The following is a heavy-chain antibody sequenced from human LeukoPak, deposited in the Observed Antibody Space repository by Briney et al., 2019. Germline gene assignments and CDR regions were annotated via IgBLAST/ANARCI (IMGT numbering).Heavy chain of an antibody. Sequence: GGSLRPYCAASGFTFSSYAMRWVRQAPGKGLEWVSAISGSGGSTYYADSVKGRFTISRDNSKNTLYLQMNSLRAEDTAVYYCAKGAGYSYGPLYYYYYGMDVWGQGTTVTVSS. V-gene: IGHV3-23*01. CDR1: GFTFSSYA. CDR3: AKGAGYSYGPLYYYYYGMDV. CDR2: ISGSGGST. J-gene: IGHJ6*02. D-gene: IGHD5-18*01.